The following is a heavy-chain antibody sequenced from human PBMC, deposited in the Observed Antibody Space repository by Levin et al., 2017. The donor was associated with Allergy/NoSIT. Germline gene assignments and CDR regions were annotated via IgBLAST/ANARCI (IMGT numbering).Heavy chain of an antibody. J-gene: IGHJ3*02. CDR3: ARVPASPPSVYCSGGSCNDAFDI. Sequence: SETLSLTCTVSGGSISSYYWSWIRQPPGKGLEWIGYIYYSGSTNYNPSLKSRVTISVDTSKNQFSLKLSSVTAADTAVYYCARVPASPPSVYCSGGSCNDAFDIWGQGTMVTVSS. D-gene: IGHD2-15*01. CDR1: GGSISSYY. V-gene: IGHV4-59*01. CDR2: IYYSGST.